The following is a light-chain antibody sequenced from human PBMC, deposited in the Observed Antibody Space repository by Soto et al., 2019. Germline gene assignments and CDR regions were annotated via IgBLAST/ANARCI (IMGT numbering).Light chain of an antibody. J-gene: IGLJ2*01. Sequence: QSVLTQPASVSGSPGQSITISCTGTSSDVGGYNYVSWYQQHPGKDPKLMIYDVSNRPSGVSNRFSGSKSGNTASLTISGLQAEDEADYYCSSYTSSSYVVFGVGTKLTVL. CDR1: SSDVGGYNY. V-gene: IGLV2-14*01. CDR3: SSYTSSSYVV. CDR2: DVS.